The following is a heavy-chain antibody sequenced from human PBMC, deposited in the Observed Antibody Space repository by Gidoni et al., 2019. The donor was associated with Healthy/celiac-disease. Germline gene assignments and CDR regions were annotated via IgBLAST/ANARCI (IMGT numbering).Heavy chain of an antibody. J-gene: IGHJ4*02. D-gene: IGHD1-26*01. V-gene: IGHV3-53*01. CDR1: GFTVSTNY. CDR2: IYSGGST. CDR3: ARDPRKSGSRRAGYFDY. Sequence: EVQLVESGGGLIQPGGSLRLSCAASGFTVSTNYMSWGRQAPGKGLEWVSVIYSGGSTYYADSVKGRFTISRDNSKNTLYLQMNSLRAEDTAVYYCARDPRKSGSRRAGYFDYWGQGTLVTVSS.